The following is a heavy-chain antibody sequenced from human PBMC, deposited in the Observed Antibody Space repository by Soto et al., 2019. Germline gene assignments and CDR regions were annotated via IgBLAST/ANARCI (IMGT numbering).Heavy chain of an antibody. V-gene: IGHV4-30-4*01. CDR2: IYFSETT. CDR1: GGSVTSGGYY. J-gene: IGHJ5*02. D-gene: IGHD4-4*01. CDR3: AGDYSNYKFAH. Sequence: QVQLQESGAGLVKSSQTLSLTCTVSGGSVTSGGYYWTWIRQPPGRDLEWIGNIYFSETTYYNPSLESRVTISLDTSKNQISLQLSSVTAADTAVYYCAGDYSNYKFAHWGQGTQVTVSS.